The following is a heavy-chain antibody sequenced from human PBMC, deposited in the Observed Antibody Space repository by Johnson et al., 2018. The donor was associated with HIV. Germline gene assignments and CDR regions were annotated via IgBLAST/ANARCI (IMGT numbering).Heavy chain of an antibody. Sequence: QVQLVESGGGVVQPGRSLRLSCAASGFTFSSYAMHWVRQAPGKGLAWVAVLSYDGSNKYYAGSVKGRFPVPSYNSQNTLYLEMNGLRPEDTALYYCAKSTQASIVRESGPYGAFDIWGQGTMVTVSS. CDR3: AKSTQASIVRESGPYGAFDI. J-gene: IGHJ3*02. D-gene: IGHD3-10*01. CDR2: LSYDGSNK. CDR1: GFTFSSYA. V-gene: IGHV3-30*18.